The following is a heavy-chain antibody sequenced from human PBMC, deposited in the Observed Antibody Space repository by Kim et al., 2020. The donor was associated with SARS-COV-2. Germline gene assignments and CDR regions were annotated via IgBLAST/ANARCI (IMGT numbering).Heavy chain of an antibody. V-gene: IGHV4-59*13. D-gene: IGHD3-9*01. CDR2: IYYSGST. J-gene: IGHJ3*02. Sequence: SETLSLTCTVSGGSISSYYWSWIRQPPGKGLEWIGYIYYSGSTNYNPSLKSRVTISVDTSKNQFSLKLSSVTAADTAVYYCARDLLRYSLNAFDIWGQGTMVTVSS. CDR1: GGSISSYY. CDR3: ARDLLRYSLNAFDI.